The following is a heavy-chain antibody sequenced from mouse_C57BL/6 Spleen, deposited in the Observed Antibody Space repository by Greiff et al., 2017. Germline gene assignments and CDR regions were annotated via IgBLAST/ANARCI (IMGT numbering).Heavy chain of an antibody. D-gene: IGHD2-3*01. Sequence: EVQVQQSGPELVKPGASVKISCKASGYTFTDYYMNWVNQSHGKSLEWIGDINPNNGGTSYNQKFKGKATLTVDKSSSTAYMELRSLTSEDSAVYYCARGAPDGYYWYFDVWGTGTTVTVSS. J-gene: IGHJ1*03. CDR3: ARGAPDGYYWYFDV. V-gene: IGHV1-26*01. CDR2: INPNNGGT. CDR1: GYTFTDYY.